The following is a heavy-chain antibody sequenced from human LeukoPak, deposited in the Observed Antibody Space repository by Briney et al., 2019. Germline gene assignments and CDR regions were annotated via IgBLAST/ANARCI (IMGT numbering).Heavy chain of an antibody. V-gene: IGHV4-59*01. CDR1: GGSISGYY. CDR2: INYSGST. J-gene: IGHJ4*02. D-gene: IGHD3-10*01. Sequence: SETLSLTCTVSGGSISGYYWRWIRPPPGKGREWIGYINYSGSTNYNPSLKSRVTISVDTSKNQFSLKLNSVTAADTAVYYCARGPFAYGSVTWGQGTLVTVSS. CDR3: ARGPFAYGSVT.